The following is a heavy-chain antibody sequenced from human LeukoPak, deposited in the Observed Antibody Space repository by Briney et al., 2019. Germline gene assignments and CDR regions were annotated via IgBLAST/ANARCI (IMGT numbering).Heavy chain of an antibody. D-gene: IGHD3-3*01. V-gene: IGHV2-5*02. CDR2: IYWDDDK. J-gene: IGHJ4*02. CDR1: DFSVTTSGVG. CDR3: AHSTRGACYTTFRY. Sequence: SGPTLVKPTQTLMLTCSFSDFSVTTSGVGVAWIRQPPGKALEWLGIIYWDDDKAYSPSLKSRLTITKDTSKNQVVLTMTNMDPVDTATYYCAHSTRGACYTTFRYWGQGILVTVSS.